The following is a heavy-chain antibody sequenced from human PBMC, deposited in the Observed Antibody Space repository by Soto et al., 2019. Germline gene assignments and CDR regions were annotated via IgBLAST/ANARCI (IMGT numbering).Heavy chain of an antibody. J-gene: IGHJ3*02. D-gene: IGHD6-13*01. V-gene: IGHV3-30*18. Sequence: QGELLESGGGVVQPGTSLRLSCAASGFPFSSFGMHWVRQAPGKGLEWVAVVSAAGYTTYYSDSVKGRFNISRDNCRNTLNLQMNSLRREDTGLYYCAKEGSIWKFAFDIWGRGTMVTVSS. CDR2: VSAAGYTT. CDR1: GFPFSSFG. CDR3: AKEGSIWKFAFDI.